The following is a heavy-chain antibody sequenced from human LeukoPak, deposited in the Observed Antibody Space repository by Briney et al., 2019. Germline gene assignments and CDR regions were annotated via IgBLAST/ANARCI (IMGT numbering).Heavy chain of an antibody. V-gene: IGHV3-23*01. J-gene: IGHJ1*01. CDR2: ISGSGGST. CDR3: AKDPAHYDSSGYYWGEYFQH. CDR1: GFTFSSYA. Sequence: GGSLRLSYAASGFTFSSYAMSWVRQAPGKGLEWVSAISGSGGSTYYADSVKGRFTISRDNSKNTLYLQMNSLRAEDTAVYYCAKDPAHYDSSGYYWGEYFQHWGQGTLVTVSS. D-gene: IGHD3-22*01.